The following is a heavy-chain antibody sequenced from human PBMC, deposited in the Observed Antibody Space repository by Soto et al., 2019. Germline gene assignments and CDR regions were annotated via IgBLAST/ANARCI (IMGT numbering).Heavy chain of an antibody. CDR1: GYAFTGYY. CDR2: INPNSGDT. Sequence: AAVKVSCKSSGYAFTGYYMHWVRQAPGQGLEWMGWINPNSGDTNYAQKFQGRVTMTRDTSFSTAYMELSSLRSEDTAVYYCATSYGDLHFWGQGRLVTVSS. J-gene: IGHJ4*01. CDR3: ATSYGDLHF. D-gene: IGHD1-26*01. V-gene: IGHV1-2*02.